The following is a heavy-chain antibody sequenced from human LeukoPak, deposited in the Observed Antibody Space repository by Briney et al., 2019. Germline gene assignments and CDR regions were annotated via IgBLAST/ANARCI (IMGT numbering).Heavy chain of an antibody. CDR1: GFTFSNYD. D-gene: IGHD3-10*01. J-gene: IGHJ4*02. CDR3: ASLSMITMVRGVIPDY. Sequence: GGSLRLSCEASGFTFSNYDMHWVRQAPGKGLEWVSYISSSSSTIYYADSVKGRFTISRDNAKNSLYLQMNSLRDEDTAVYYCASLSMITMVRGVIPDYWGQGTLVTVSS. CDR2: ISSSSSTI. V-gene: IGHV3-48*02.